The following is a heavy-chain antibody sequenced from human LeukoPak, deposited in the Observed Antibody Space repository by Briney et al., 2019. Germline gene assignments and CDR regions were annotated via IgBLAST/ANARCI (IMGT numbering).Heavy chain of an antibody. J-gene: IGHJ4*02. V-gene: IGHV3-30*02. CDR1: GFSLSNFG. CDR2: IHSDGNMK. CDR3: AKDRPYFDY. Sequence: GGSLRLSCAASGFSLSNFGIHWVRQAPARGLEWMAFIHSDGNMKNYADSLKGRFSIFRDTSTNTVYLQMTGLGAEDTAVYYCAKDRPYFDYWGQGNLVTVSS.